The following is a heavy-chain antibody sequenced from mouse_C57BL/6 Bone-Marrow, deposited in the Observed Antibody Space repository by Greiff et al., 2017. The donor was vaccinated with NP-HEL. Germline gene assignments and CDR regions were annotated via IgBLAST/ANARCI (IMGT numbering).Heavy chain of an antibody. CDR3: TATTVLAKGDYYAMDY. D-gene: IGHD1-1*01. CDR1: GFNIKDDY. J-gene: IGHJ4*01. CDR2: IDPENGDT. Sequence: VQLVESGAELVRPGASVKLSCTASGFNIKDDYMHWVKQRPEQGLEWIGWIDPENGDTEYASKFQGKATITADTSSNTAYLQLSSLTSEDTAVYYCTATTVLAKGDYYAMDYWGQGTSVTVSS. V-gene: IGHV14-4*01.